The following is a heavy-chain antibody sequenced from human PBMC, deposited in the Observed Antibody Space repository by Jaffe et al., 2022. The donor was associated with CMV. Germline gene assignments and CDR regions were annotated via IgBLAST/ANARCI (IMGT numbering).Heavy chain of an antibody. CDR3: ARDRYDGDYERVLSGMDV. J-gene: IGHJ6*02. CDR1: GYTFTGYY. D-gene: IGHD4-17*01. CDR2: INPNSGGT. Sequence: QVQLVQSGAEVKKPGASVKVSCKASGYTFTGYYMHWVRQAPGQGLEWMGWINPNSGGTNYAQKFQGRVTMTRDTSISTAYMELSRLRSDDTAVYYCARDRYDGDYERVLSGMDVWGQGTTVTVSS. V-gene: IGHV1-2*02.